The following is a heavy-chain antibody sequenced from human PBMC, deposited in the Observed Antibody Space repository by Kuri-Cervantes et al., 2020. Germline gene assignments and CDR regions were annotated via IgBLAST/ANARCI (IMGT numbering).Heavy chain of an antibody. J-gene: IGHJ4*02. CDR3: AREVGAYFDY. CDR1: GFTFSSYW. V-gene: IGHV3-7*01. CDR2: IKQDGSEK. D-gene: IGHD1-26*01. Sequence: GESLKISCAASGFTFSSYWMTWVRQAPEKGLEWVANIKQDGSEKFYVDSVKGRFTISRDNAKNSLYLQMNSLRAEDTAVYYCAREVGAYFDYWGQGTLVTVSS.